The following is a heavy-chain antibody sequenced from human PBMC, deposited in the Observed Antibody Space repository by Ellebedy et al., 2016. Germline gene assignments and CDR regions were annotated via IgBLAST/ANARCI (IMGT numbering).Heavy chain of an antibody. CDR2: IRKKDKSYST. J-gene: IGHJ4*02. Sequence: GGSLRLSXPAPGSTFSDHSMDWVRQLQGKGLEWVGRIRKKDKSYSTEYAASVKGRFTISRDDSKNSLYLQMNNLKTEDTAVYYCARGAYGGVDCHVPFDYWGQGTLVTVSS. CDR3: ARGAYGGVDCHVPFDY. CDR1: GSTFSDHS. D-gene: IGHD2-21*02. V-gene: IGHV3-72*01.